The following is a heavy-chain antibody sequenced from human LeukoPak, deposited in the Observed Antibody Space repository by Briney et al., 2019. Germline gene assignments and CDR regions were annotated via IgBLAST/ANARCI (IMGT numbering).Heavy chain of an antibody. V-gene: IGHV1-18*01. CDR2: ISAYNGNT. Sequence: ASVKVSCKASGYTFTSYGISWVRQAPGQGLEWMGWISAYNGNTNYAQKLQGRVTMTTDTSTSTAYMELRSLRSDDTAVYYCAREVKGSGWYSFYYMDVWGKGTTVTVSS. CDR3: AREVKGSGWYSFYYMDV. D-gene: IGHD6-19*01. CDR1: GYTFTSYG. J-gene: IGHJ6*03.